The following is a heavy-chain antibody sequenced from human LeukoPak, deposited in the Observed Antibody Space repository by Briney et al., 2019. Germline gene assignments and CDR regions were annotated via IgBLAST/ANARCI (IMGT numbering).Heavy chain of an antibody. CDR1: GFTFSSYS. CDR3: ARPTSSGSINS. Sequence: GGSLRLSCAASGFTFSSYSMNWVRQAPGKGLEWVSFITGSGVTTSYADSVKGRFTISRDSAKHSLFLQMNSLRAEDTAVYYCARPTSSGSINSWGQGTLVTVSS. J-gene: IGHJ4*02. V-gene: IGHV3-48*01. D-gene: IGHD6-19*01. CDR2: ITGSGVTT.